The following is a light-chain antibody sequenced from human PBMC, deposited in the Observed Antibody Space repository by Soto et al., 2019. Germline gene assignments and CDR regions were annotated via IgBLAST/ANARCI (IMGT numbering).Light chain of an antibody. CDR1: SSNIGSNP. J-gene: IGLJ2*01. Sequence: SVLTPPPSASGTPGQRVTISCSGSSSNIGSNPVNWYQQLPGTAPKFLLSPTTQRPSGVPDRFSGSKSGTSASLAISGLQSEDEADYYCAAWDDSLNGVLFGGGTKVTVL. CDR2: PTT. CDR3: AAWDDSLNGVL. V-gene: IGLV1-44*01.